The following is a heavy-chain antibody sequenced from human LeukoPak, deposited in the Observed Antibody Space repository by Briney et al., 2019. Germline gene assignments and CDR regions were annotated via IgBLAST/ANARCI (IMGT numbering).Heavy chain of an antibody. D-gene: IGHD4-11*01. CDR2: ISSSGSTI. CDR3: AKVASNYDFDY. CDR1: GFTFSSYG. Sequence: GGSLRLSCAASGFTFSSYGMNWVRQAPGKGLEWVSYISSSGSTIYYADSVKGRFTISRDNANNSLYLQMNSLRAEDTALYYCAKVASNYDFDYWGQGTLVTVSS. J-gene: IGHJ4*02. V-gene: IGHV3-48*03.